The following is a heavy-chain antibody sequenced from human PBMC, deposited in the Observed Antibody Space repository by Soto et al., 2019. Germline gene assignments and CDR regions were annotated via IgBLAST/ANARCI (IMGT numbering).Heavy chain of an antibody. CDR3: ARTPREDLYFDY. CDR2: IYSGGST. J-gene: IGHJ4*02. Sequence: SLRLSCAASGFTVSSNYMSWVRQAPGKGVEWVSVIYSGGSTYYADSVKGRFTISRDNSKNTLYLQMNSLRAEDTAVYYCARTPREDLYFDYWGQGTLVTVSS. CDR1: GFTVSSNY. V-gene: IGHV3-53*01.